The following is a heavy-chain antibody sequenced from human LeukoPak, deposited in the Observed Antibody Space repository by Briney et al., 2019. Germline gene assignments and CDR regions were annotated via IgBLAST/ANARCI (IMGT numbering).Heavy chain of an antibody. Sequence: PGGSLRLSCAASGFTFSSYWMHWVRQAPGKGLVWVSRINIDGSSTSYADSVKGRFTISKNNAKNTLYLQMNSLRAEDTAMYYCARDLWAVPAAILYNWFDPWGQGTLVTVSS. D-gene: IGHD2-2*02. V-gene: IGHV3-74*01. CDR3: ARDLWAVPAAILYNWFDP. CDR2: INIDGSST. CDR1: GFTFSSYW. J-gene: IGHJ5*02.